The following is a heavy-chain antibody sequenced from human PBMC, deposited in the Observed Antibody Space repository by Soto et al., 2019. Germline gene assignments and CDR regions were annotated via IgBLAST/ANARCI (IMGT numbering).Heavy chain of an antibody. D-gene: IGHD1-26*01. CDR1: GFTFNSFT. V-gene: IGHV3-30-3*01. CDR2: ISRDGSHK. J-gene: IGHJ1*01. Sequence: QVQLVESGGGVVQPGRSLRLSCAASGFTFNSFTMHWVRQAPGKGLEWVAVISRDGSHKYSADSVKGRFTISRDDSKNTLYLQMSSLRVEDTAIYYCATWEERYFQDWGQGTLVTVSS. CDR3: ATWEERYFQD.